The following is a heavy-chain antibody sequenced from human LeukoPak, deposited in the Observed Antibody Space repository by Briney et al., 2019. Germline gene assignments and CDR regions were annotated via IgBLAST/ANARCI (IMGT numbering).Heavy chain of an antibody. V-gene: IGHV4-4*07. CDR1: GGSISSYY. CDR3: TRDSGTTGEVKFDP. Sequence: SETLSLTCTVSGGSISSYYWSWIRQPAGQGLEWIGRIYGTGTITYNPSLQSRVTMSVDTSKNEFSLKMSSVTAADTAVYYCTRDSGTTGEVKFDPWGQGTLVAVSS. D-gene: IGHD3-10*01. J-gene: IGHJ5*02. CDR2: IYGTGTI.